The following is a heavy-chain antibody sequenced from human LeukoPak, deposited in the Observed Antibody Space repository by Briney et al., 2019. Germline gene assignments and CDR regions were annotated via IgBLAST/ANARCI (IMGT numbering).Heavy chain of an antibody. J-gene: IGHJ4*02. CDR2: IYYSGST. Sequence: PSETLSLTCTVSGGSISSYYWSWIRQPPGKGLEWIGYIYYSGSTNYNPSLKSRVTISVDTSKNQFSLKLSSVTAADTAAYYCARGPRYGSGSYWDYWGQGTLVTVSS. CDR1: GGSISSYY. D-gene: IGHD3-10*01. V-gene: IGHV4-59*01. CDR3: ARGPRYGSGSYWDY.